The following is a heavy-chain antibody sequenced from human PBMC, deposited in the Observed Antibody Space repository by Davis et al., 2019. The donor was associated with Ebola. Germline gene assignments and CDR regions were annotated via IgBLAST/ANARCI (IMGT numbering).Heavy chain of an antibody. CDR2: MNPNSGNT. V-gene: IGHV1-8*01. Sequence: ASVKVSCKASGYTFSSYDINWVRQATGQGLEWMGWMNPNSGNTGYAQKFQGRITMTRNTSISTAYMELSSLRSDDTAVYYCARAPTWSEINYYSLDYWGQGTLVTVSS. D-gene: IGHD3-10*01. CDR1: GYTFSSYD. CDR3: ARAPTWSEINYYSLDY. J-gene: IGHJ4*02.